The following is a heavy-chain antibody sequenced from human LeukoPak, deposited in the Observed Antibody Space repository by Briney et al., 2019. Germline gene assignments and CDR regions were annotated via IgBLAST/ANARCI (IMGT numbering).Heavy chain of an antibody. Sequence: PGGSLRLSCAASGFTFSSYGMHWVRQAPGKGLEWVAVISYDGSNKYYADSVKGRFTISRDNSKNTLYPQMNSLRAEDTAVYYCAKDSDIVVVVAAGLDYWGQGTLVTVSS. D-gene: IGHD2-15*01. CDR1: GFTFSSYG. J-gene: IGHJ4*02. V-gene: IGHV3-30*18. CDR2: ISYDGSNK. CDR3: AKDSDIVVVVAAGLDY.